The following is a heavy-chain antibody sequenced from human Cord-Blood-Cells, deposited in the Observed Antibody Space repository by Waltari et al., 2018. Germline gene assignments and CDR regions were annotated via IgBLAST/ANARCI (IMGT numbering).Heavy chain of an antibody. Sequence: QVQLQQSGPGLVKPSQTLSLTCAISGDSVSSNSASWNSIRQSPSRGLEWLGRTYYMSKWYNDYAVSVKSRITINPDTSKNQFSLQLNSVTPEDTAVYYCARDHCSSTSCYNYWYFDLWGRGTLVTVSS. V-gene: IGHV6-1*01. D-gene: IGHD2-2*02. CDR2: TYYMSKWYN. J-gene: IGHJ2*01. CDR3: ARDHCSSTSCYNYWYFDL. CDR1: GDSVSSNSAS.